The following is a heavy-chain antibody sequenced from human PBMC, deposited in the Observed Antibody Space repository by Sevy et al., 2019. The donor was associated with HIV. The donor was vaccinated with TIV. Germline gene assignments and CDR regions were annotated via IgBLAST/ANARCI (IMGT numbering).Heavy chain of an antibody. CDR3: AKDQGAAKYYYVSSGYWDY. Sequence: GGSLRLSCAASGFTFSGHGMHWVRQAPGKGLEWVALISYDGSDKYYADSVKGRFTISRDNSKNTLYLQMNSLRAEDTAVYYCAKDQGAAKYYYVSSGYWDYWGQGTLVTVSS. CDR2: ISYDGSDK. CDR1: GFTFSGHG. D-gene: IGHD3-22*01. V-gene: IGHV3-30*18. J-gene: IGHJ4*02.